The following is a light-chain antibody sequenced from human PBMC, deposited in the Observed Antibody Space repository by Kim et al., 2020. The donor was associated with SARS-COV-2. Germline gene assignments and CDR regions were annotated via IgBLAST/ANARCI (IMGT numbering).Light chain of an antibody. J-gene: IGKJ1*01. Sequence: SASEGDRVTITCRASQSISSWLAWYQQKPGKAPKLLIYKASSLESGVPSRFSGSGSGTEFTLTISSLQPDDFATYYCQQYNSYRTFGQGTKVDIK. CDR1: QSISSW. CDR3: QQYNSYRT. CDR2: KAS. V-gene: IGKV1-5*03.